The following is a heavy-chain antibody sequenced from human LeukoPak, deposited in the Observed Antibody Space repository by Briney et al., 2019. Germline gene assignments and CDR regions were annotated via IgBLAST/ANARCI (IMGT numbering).Heavy chain of an antibody. Sequence: SETLSLTCAVYGGSFSGYYWSWIRQPPGKGLEWIGEINHSGSTNYNPSLKSRVTISVDTSKNQFSLKLSSVTAADTAVYYCARGYSVDYWGQGTLVTVSS. CDR2: INHSGST. CDR1: GGSFSGYY. V-gene: IGHV4-34*01. CDR3: ARGYSVDY. J-gene: IGHJ4*02. D-gene: IGHD2-21*01.